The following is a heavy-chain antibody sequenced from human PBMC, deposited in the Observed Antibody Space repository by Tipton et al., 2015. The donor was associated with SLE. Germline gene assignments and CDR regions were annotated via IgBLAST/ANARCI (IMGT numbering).Heavy chain of an antibody. D-gene: IGHD6-13*01. V-gene: IGHV3-21*01. CDR3: AKVRYSTGYYQETFLDY. J-gene: IGHJ4*02. Sequence: SLRLSCAASGFTFSSYSMNWVRQAPGKGLEWVSSISSSSSYIYYADSVKGRFTISRDNAKNSLYLQMNSLRAEDTAVYYCAKVRYSTGYYQETFLDYCGQGILVAVSA. CDR1: GFTFSSYS. CDR2: ISSSSSYI.